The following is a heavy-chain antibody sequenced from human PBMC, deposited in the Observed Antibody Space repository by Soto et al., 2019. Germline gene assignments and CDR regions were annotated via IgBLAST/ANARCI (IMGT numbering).Heavy chain of an antibody. CDR2: ISAYNGNT. CDR1: CYTFTSYG. Sequence: ASVQVSWKASCYTFTSYGIIWVRQAPGQGLEWMGWISAYNGNTNYAQKLQGRVTMTTDTSTSTAYMELRSLRSDDTAVYYCARAPRSSWYAPWGQGTLVTSPQ. CDR3: ARAPRSSWYAP. J-gene: IGHJ5*02. V-gene: IGHV1-18*01. D-gene: IGHD6-13*01.